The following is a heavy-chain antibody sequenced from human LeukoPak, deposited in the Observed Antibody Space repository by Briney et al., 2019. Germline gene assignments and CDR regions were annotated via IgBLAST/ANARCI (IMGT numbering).Heavy chain of an antibody. CDR1: GYTFTGYY. D-gene: IGHD5-24*01. V-gene: IGHV1-2*02. J-gene: IGHJ4*02. CDR2: INPNSGGT. Sequence: GSVKVSCKASGYTFTGYYIHWVRQAPGQGLEWMGWINPNSGGTNYAQKFQGRVTMTRDTSISTAYLQWSSLKASDTAMYYCARLVPGSTMTKSGGFDYWGQGTLVTVSS. CDR3: ARLVPGSTMTKSGGFDY.